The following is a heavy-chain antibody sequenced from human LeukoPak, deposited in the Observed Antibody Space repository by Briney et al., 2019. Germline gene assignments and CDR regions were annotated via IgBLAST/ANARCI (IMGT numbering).Heavy chain of an antibody. CDR1: GLTFDDYA. V-gene: IGHV3-9*01. Sequence: GRSLRLSCVASGLTFDDYAMHWVRQAPGRGREGVSGISWNSGSIGYPDSVKGRFTISRDNAKNSLYLQMNSLRTEDTALYYCAKDAAPILWFGKNWFDPWGQGTLVTVSS. D-gene: IGHD3-10*01. J-gene: IGHJ5*02. CDR2: ISWNSGSI. CDR3: AKDAAPILWFGKNWFDP.